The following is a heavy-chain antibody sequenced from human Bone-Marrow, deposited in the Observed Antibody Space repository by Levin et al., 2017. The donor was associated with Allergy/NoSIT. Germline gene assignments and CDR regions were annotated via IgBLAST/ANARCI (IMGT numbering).Heavy chain of an antibody. J-gene: IGHJ4*02. D-gene: IGHD1-1*01. CDR2: INWNSGDM. CDR3: VKGYVANWYDPSTVFDH. V-gene: IGHV3-9*01. CDR1: GFTFHEYA. Sequence: PGGSLRLSCAASGFTFHEYALHWVRQPPGKGLEWVSGINWNSGDMGSADSVRGRFTISRDNAKSSLFLQMNSLRVEDTALYFCVKGYVANWYDPSTVFDHWGQGTLVTVSS.